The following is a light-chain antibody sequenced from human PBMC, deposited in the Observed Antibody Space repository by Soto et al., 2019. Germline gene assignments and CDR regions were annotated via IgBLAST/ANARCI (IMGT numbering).Light chain of an antibody. Sequence: EIVMTQSPGTLSVSPGERATLSCGASQSVSSNLAWYQQKPGQAPRLLIYGASTRATGIPARFSGSGSGTEFTLSISSLQSEDFAVYYCQQYHNYVTFGGGTKVEIK. CDR2: GAS. J-gene: IGKJ4*01. CDR3: QQYHNYVT. V-gene: IGKV3D-15*01. CDR1: QSVSSN.